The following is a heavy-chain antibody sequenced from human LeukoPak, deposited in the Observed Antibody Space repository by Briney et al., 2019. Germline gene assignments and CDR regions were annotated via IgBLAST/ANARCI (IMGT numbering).Heavy chain of an antibody. CDR2: IKPNSGGT. CDR1: GYIFTDYY. Sequence: GASVKVSCKASGYIFTDYYMHWVRQAPGQGLEWMGWIKPNSGGTDYAQKFQGRVTMTRDTSISTAYMELSRLRSDDTAVYYCARAYDSRPFAYWGQGTLVTVSS. CDR3: ARAYDSRPFAY. D-gene: IGHD3-22*01. V-gene: IGHV1-2*02. J-gene: IGHJ4*02.